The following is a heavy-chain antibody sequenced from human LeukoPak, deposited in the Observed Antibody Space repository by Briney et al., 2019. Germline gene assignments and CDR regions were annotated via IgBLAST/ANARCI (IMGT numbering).Heavy chain of an antibody. J-gene: IGHJ4*02. V-gene: IGHV3-30*04. D-gene: IGHD5-12*01. CDR3: ARSAAAGRIVATFAY. CDR2: ISYDGSKK. CDR1: GFSLSSYA. Sequence: GGSLRLSCAASGFSLSSYAIHWVRQAPGKGLEWVAIISYDGSKKYYADSVKGRLTISRDNSKNTLYLQMNSLRAEDTAVYYCARSAAAGRIVATFAYWGQGTLVIVSS.